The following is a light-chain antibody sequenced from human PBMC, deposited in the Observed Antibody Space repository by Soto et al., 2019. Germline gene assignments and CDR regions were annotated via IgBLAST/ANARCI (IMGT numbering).Light chain of an antibody. V-gene: IGLV1-51*01. CDR1: TSNIVNNF. CDR3: VTWHSSVSVA. Sequence: QSALTQPPSVSAAPGQKVTISCSGSTSNIVNNFVCWYQHVPGTAPKLLIYDNDKRPSGIPDRFSGTKSGTSATLGISGLQPGDEADYYCVTWHSSVSVAFGGGTKLTVL. J-gene: IGLJ2*01. CDR2: DND.